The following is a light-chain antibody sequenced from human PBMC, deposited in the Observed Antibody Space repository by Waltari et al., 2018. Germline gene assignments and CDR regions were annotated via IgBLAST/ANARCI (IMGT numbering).Light chain of an antibody. V-gene: IGLV2-14*03. CDR3: TSFTYRTTLV. Sequence: QSALTQPASVSGSPGQAITISCTGTKRDVGGYNQVSWYQYLPGKAPKLLIYDVTKRPSSVSDPFSVSSSAAAASLTISGLQAEDEADYYCTSFTYRTTLVFGGGTKLAVL. CDR2: DVT. CDR1: KRDVGGYNQ. J-gene: IGLJ2*01.